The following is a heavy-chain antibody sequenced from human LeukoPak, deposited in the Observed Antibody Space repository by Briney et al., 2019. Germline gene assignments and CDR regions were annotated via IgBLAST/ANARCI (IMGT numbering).Heavy chain of an antibody. D-gene: IGHD6-19*01. CDR1: GGSISSYY. Sequence: SETLSLTCTVYGGSISSYYWSWIRQPPWKGLEWIGYIYYSGSTNYNPSLKSRVTISVDTSKSQFSLKLSSVTAADTAVYYCARDGSSGLASDIWGQGTMVTVSS. CDR2: IYYSGST. CDR3: ARDGSSGLASDI. J-gene: IGHJ3*02. V-gene: IGHV4-59*01.